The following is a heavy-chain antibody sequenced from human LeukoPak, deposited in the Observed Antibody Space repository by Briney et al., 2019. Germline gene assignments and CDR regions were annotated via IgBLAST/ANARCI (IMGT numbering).Heavy chain of an antibody. D-gene: IGHD5-18*01. V-gene: IGHV3-74*01. J-gene: IGHJ4*02. CDR2: INVDGSST. Sequence: GGSLRLSCAASGFTFSTYWIHWVRQAPGKGLVWVSRINVDGSSTSYADSVKGRFTISRDNAENTLYLQMNSLRAEDTAVYYWEGGHTTMFTPLFDSGGRETLVTVSS. CDR1: GFTFSTYW. CDR3: EGGHTTMFTPLFDS.